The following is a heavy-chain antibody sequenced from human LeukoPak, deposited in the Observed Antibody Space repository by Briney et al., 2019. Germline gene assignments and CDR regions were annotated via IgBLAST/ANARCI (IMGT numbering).Heavy chain of an antibody. V-gene: IGHV3-73*01. D-gene: IGHD2-15*01. CDR3: TRHGGCSGGSYDAFDI. J-gene: IGHJ3*02. Sequence: GGSLRLSCAASGFTFSGSAMHWVRQASGKGLGWVGRIRSKANSYATAYAASVKGRFTISRDDSKNTAYLQMNSLKTEDTAVYYCTRHGGCSGGSYDAFDIWGQGTMVTVSS. CDR2: IRSKANSYAT. CDR1: GFTFSGSA.